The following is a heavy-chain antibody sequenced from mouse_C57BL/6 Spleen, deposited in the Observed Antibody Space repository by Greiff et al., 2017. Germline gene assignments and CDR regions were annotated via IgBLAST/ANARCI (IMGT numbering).Heavy chain of an antibody. V-gene: IGHV5-16*01. CDR3: ARGAYYSNPAWFAY. D-gene: IGHD2-5*01. CDR2: INYDGSST. CDR1: GFTFSDYY. Sequence: EVKLMESEGGLVQPGSSMKLSCTASGFTFSDYYMAWVRQVPEKGLEWVANINYDGSSTYYLDSLKSRFIISRDNAKTMLYLQMSSLKSEDTASYYVARGAYYSNPAWFAYWGQGTLVTVSA. J-gene: IGHJ3*01.